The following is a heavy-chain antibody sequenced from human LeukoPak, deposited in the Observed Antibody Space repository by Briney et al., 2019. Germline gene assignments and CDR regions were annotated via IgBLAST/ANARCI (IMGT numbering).Heavy chain of an antibody. CDR1: GGSISSGGYS. Sequence: SQTLSLTCTVSGGSISSGGYSWSRIRQHPGKGLEWIGYIYYSGSTYYNPSLKSRVTISVDTSKNQFSLKLSSVTAADTAVYYCARGPDSSGYYYPAAVDYWGQGTLVTVSS. D-gene: IGHD3-22*01. CDR2: IYYSGST. CDR3: ARGPDSSGYYYPAAVDY. V-gene: IGHV4-31*03. J-gene: IGHJ4*02.